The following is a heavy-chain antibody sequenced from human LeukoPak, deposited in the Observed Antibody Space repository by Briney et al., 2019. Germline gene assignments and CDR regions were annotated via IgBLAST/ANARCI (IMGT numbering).Heavy chain of an antibody. V-gene: IGHV4-59*08. J-gene: IGHJ4*02. Sequence: PSETLSFTCTVSGGSISSNYWTWIRQPPGKGLEYIGYIYYTGGTNYNPSLKSRVTISVDTSKNQFSLKLSSVTAADTAVYFCGKYGGSGWVIDYWGQGTLVTVSS. CDR2: IYYTGGT. CDR1: GGSISSNY. CDR3: GKYGGSGWVIDY. D-gene: IGHD6-19*01.